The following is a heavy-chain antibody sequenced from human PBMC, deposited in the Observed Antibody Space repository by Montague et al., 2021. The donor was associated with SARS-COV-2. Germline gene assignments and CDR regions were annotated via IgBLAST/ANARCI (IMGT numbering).Heavy chain of an antibody. D-gene: IGHD6-19*01. CDR3: ARGWAFDP. V-gene: IGHV4-59*08. CDR1: GQSTAIHH. J-gene: IGHJ3*01. Sequence: SETLSLTCTVYGQSTAIHHWHWTRQSPAKLQASIGYVYYHGVTKNNPSLQSRVTISIDTSENQFSLRLNSVTAADTAVYFCARGWAFDPWGQGRLVTVSS. CDR2: VYYHGVT.